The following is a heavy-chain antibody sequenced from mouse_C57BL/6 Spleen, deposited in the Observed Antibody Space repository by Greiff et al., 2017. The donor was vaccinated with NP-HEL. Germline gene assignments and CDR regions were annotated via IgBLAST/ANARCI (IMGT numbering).Heavy chain of an antibody. CDR1: GYAFSSYW. D-gene: IGHD2-5*01. Sequence: QVQLQQSGPELVKPGASVKISCKASGYAFSSYWMNWVKQRPGKGLEWIGQIYPGDGDTNYNGKFKGKATLTADKSSSTAYMQLSSLTSEDSAVYFCARAGGTYYSNFDYWGQGTTLTVSS. CDR2: IYPGDGDT. J-gene: IGHJ2*01. V-gene: IGHV1-80*01. CDR3: ARAGGTYYSNFDY.